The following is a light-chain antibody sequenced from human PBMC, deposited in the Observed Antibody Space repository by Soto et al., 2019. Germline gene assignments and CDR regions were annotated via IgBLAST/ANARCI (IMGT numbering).Light chain of an antibody. J-gene: IGKJ1*01. CDR2: GAS. CDR1: QSVASN. CDR3: PQYNNWPLT. Sequence: KVMTQSPATLSVSPGERATLSCRASQSVASNLAWYQQKLGQAPRLLIYGASTRATGVPARFSGSGSGTEFTLTISSLHSEDSAVYYCPQYNNWPLTFGQGTKVEIK. V-gene: IGKV3-15*01.